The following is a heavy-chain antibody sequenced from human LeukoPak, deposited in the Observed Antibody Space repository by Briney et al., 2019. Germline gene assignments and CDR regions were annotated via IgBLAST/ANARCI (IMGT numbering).Heavy chain of an antibody. CDR3: ARGWGSGAWLIDS. V-gene: IGHV3-53*05. J-gene: IGHJ4*02. D-gene: IGHD3-16*01. CDR2: IYSGGNT. CDR1: GFTVSTNY. Sequence: GGSLRLSCAAPGFTVSTNYMSWVRQAPGKGLEWVSIIYSGGNTYYADSVKGRFTISRDNSKNTLYLQMNSLTTEDTAVYYCARGWGSGAWLIDSWGQGTLVSVSS.